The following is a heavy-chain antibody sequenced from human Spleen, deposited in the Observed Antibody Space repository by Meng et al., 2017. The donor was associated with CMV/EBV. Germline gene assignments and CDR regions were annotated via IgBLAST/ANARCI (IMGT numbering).Heavy chain of an antibody. Sequence: GGSLRLSCVASGFTFRTYSMNWVRQAPGKGLEWVSYISSGSSTEYYADSVRGRSTISRDNAKNSLYLQMNSLRAEDTAVYYCAKPEHYGLDVWGQGTTVTVSS. D-gene: IGHD1-14*01. CDR2: ISSGSSTE. J-gene: IGHJ6*02. CDR3: AKPEHYGLDV. V-gene: IGHV3-48*04. CDR1: GFTFRTYS.